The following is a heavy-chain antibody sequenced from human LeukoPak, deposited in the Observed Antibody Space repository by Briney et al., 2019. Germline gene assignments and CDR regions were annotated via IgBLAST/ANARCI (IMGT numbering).Heavy chain of an antibody. D-gene: IGHD2-2*01. Sequence: SETLSLTCTVSGGSISSGDYYWSWIRQPPGKGLEWIGYIYYSGSTYYNPSLKSRVTISVDTSKNRFSLKLSSVTAADTAVYYCARYCSSTSCYDFDYWGQGTLVTVSS. CDR1: GGSISSGDYY. CDR3: ARYCSSTSCYDFDY. J-gene: IGHJ4*02. V-gene: IGHV4-30-4*01. CDR2: IYYSGST.